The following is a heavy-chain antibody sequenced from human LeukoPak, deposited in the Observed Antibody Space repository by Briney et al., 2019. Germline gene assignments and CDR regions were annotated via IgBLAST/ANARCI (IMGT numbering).Heavy chain of an antibody. CDR2: IIPIFGTA. CDR1: GGTFSSYA. D-gene: IGHD5-24*01. J-gene: IGHJ3*02. V-gene: IGHV1-69*05. Sequence: SVKVSCKASGGTFSSYAISWVRQAPGQGLEWMGRIIPIFGTANYAQKFQGRVTITTDESTSTAYMELSSLRSEDTAVYYCARDRDGYSSDAFDIWGQGTMVTVSS. CDR3: ARDRDGYSSDAFDI.